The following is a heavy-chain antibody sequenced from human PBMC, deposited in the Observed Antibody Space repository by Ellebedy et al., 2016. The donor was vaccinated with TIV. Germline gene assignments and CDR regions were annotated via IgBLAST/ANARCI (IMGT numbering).Heavy chain of an antibody. J-gene: IGHJ4*02. V-gene: IGHV3-48*02. Sequence: GESLKISCAASGFTFSSYSMNWVRQAPGKGLEWVSYISSSSSTIYYADSVKGRFTISRDNAKNSLYLQMNSLRDEDTAVYYCAREREMATGSYYFDYWGQGTLVTVSS. CDR3: AREREMATGSYYFDY. D-gene: IGHD5-24*01. CDR1: GFTFSSYS. CDR2: ISSSSSTI.